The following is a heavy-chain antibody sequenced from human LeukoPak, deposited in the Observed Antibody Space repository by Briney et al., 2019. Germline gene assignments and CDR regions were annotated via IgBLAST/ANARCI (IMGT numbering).Heavy chain of an antibody. V-gene: IGHV3-21*01. CDR2: ISSSSSYI. D-gene: IGHD3-22*01. CDR3: ARGSTYYYDSSGYYPDAFDI. Sequence: GGSLRLSCAASGFTFSSYSMNWVRQAPGKGLEWVSSISSSSSYIYYADSVKGRFTISRDNAKNSLYLQMNSLRAEDTAVYYYARGSTYYYDSSGYYPDAFDIWGQGTMVTVSS. J-gene: IGHJ3*02. CDR1: GFTFSSYS.